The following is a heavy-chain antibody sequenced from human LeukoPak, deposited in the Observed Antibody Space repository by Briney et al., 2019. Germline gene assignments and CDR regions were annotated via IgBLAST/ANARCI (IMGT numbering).Heavy chain of an antibody. Sequence: GASVKVSCKASGYXFTGYYIHWVRQAPGQGLEWMGWINPNSGGTNYAQKFQGRVTMTRDTSISTAYMELSRLRSDDTAVYYCAREGGVDYYDSSGYFDYWGRGTRVTVSS. CDR2: INPNSGGT. CDR1: GYXFTGYY. J-gene: IGHJ4*02. D-gene: IGHD3-22*01. CDR3: AREGGVDYYDSSGYFDY. V-gene: IGHV1-2*02.